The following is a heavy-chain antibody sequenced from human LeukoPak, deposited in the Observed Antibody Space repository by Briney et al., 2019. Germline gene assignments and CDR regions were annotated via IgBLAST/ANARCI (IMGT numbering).Heavy chain of an antibody. CDR1: GGSISSYY. Sequence: PSETLSLTCTVSGGSISSYYWSWIRQPPGKGLEWIGHIYYSGSTNYNPSLKSRVTISVDTSKNQFSLKLSSVTAADTAVYYCAREGWYYYDSSGENAFDIWGQGTMVTVSS. D-gene: IGHD3-22*01. CDR2: IYYSGST. V-gene: IGHV4-59*01. J-gene: IGHJ3*02. CDR3: AREGWYYYDSSGENAFDI.